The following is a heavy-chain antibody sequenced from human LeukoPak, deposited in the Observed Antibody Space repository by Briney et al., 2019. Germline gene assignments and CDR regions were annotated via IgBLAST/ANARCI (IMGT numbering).Heavy chain of an antibody. D-gene: IGHD3-10*01. CDR2: ISSSGSTI. J-gene: IGHJ5*02. CDR1: GFTFSSYE. Sequence: GGSLRLSCAASGFTFSSYEMNWVRQAPGKGLEWVSYISSSGSTIYYADSVKGRFTISRDNAKNSLYLQMNSLRAEDTAVYYCARRARLLWFGDPRWHNWFDPWGQGTLVTVSS. CDR3: ARRARLLWFGDPRWHNWFDP. V-gene: IGHV3-48*03.